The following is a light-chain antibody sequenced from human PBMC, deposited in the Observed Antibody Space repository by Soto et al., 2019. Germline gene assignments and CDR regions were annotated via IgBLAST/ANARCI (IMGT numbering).Light chain of an antibody. CDR2: DAS. Sequence: EIVLTQSPATLSLSPGERATLSCRASQSISSHLVWYHQKPGQAPRLLMYDASNRATGIPARFSGSGSGTEFTLTISSLEPEDFAVYYCQQRSNWPLTFGGGTKVEIK. CDR3: QQRSNWPLT. CDR1: QSISSH. J-gene: IGKJ4*01. V-gene: IGKV3-11*01.